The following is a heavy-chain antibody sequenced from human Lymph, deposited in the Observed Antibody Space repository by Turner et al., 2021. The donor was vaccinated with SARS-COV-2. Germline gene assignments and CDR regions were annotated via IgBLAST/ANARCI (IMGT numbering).Heavy chain of an antibody. Sequence: EVQLVETGGGLIQLGGSLRLSCAASGIIVSRNYMNWVRQAPGKGLEWVSVIYSVGTTYYADTVKGRFTISRDNSKNTLYLQMNSLRVEDTAVYYCARDLGTYGMDVWGQGTTVTVSS. CDR3: ARDLGTYGMDV. D-gene: IGHD6-13*01. CDR1: GIIVSRNY. J-gene: IGHJ6*02. V-gene: IGHV3-53*02. CDR2: IYSVGTT.